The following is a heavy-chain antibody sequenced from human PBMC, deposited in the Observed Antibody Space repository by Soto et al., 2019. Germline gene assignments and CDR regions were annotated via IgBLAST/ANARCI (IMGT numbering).Heavy chain of an antibody. Sequence: EVQLVESGGGLVQPGGSLRLSCAASGLTFGTVWMSWVRQAPGKGLEWVATINPDGRTTDHVDSVKGRFTVSRDNAKNSLYLQMNSLRVEDTAVYYCARDRAFSGFDYWGQGTPVTVSS. J-gene: IGHJ4*02. CDR1: GLTFGTVW. CDR3: ARDRAFSGFDY. CDR2: INPDGRTT. V-gene: IGHV3-7*03. D-gene: IGHD2-15*01.